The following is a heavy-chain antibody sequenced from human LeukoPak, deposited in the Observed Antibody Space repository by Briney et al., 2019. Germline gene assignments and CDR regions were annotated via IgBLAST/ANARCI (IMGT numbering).Heavy chain of an antibody. CDR3: ARGSSSGYYYERKRFDY. V-gene: IGHV4-61*02. CDR2: IFTSGST. J-gene: IGHJ4*02. D-gene: IGHD3-22*01. CDR1: GGSISSGSFY. Sequence: PSETLSLTCTVSGGSISSGSFYWSWIRQPAGKGLEWIGRIFTSGSTNYNPSLKSRVTISVDTSKNQFSLKLSSVTAADTAVYYCARGSSSGYYYERKRFDYWGQGTLVTVSS.